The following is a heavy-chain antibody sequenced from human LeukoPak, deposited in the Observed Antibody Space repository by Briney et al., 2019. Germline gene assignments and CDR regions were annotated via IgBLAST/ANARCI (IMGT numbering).Heavy chain of an antibody. CDR2: IYYRGST. Sequence: SETLSLTCTVSGGSISSYYWSWIRRPPGKGLEWIGYIYYRGSTNYNPSLKSRVTISVDTSKNQFSLKLSSVTAADTAVYYCARQLERHWFDPWGQGTLVTVSS. CDR3: ARQLERHWFDP. D-gene: IGHD3-3*01. V-gene: IGHV4-59*08. CDR1: GGSISSYY. J-gene: IGHJ5*02.